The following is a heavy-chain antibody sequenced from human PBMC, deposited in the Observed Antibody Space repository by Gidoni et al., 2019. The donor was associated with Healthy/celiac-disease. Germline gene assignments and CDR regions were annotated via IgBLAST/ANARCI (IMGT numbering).Heavy chain of an antibody. J-gene: IGHJ4*02. CDR1: GYTFDEYA. CDR2: ISWNSGSI. V-gene: IGHV3-9*01. D-gene: IGHD3-3*01. CDR3: AKDAGEWGGFWSGYPTGLDY. Sequence: EVQLVESGGGLVQHGRSRRRYCAGSGYTFDEYATHWVRQAPGKGLEWVSGISWNSGSIGYADSVKVRFTISRDNAKNSLYLQMNSLRAEDTALYYCAKDAGEWGGFWSGYPTGLDYWGQGTLVTVSS.